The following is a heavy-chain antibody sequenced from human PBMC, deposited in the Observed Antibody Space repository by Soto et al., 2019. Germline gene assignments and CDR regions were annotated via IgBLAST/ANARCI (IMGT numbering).Heavy chain of an antibody. D-gene: IGHD2-8*02. CDR2: IDSDGRTT. Sequence: EVQLVESGGGLVQPGESLTLSCAVSGFTLRSYWMHWFRQEPGKGLEWVARIDSDGRTTNYADSVKGRFTISRDNAKKTVFLHMNSLRAEDRAVYYCARGVVVYQQRVRGRDRFDTWGQGTLVNVSS. V-gene: IGHV3-74*01. J-gene: IGHJ5*02. CDR1: GFTLRSYW. CDR3: ARGVVVYQQRVRGRDRFDT.